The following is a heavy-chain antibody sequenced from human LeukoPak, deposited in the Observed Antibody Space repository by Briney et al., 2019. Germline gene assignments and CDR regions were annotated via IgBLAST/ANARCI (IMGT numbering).Heavy chain of an antibody. CDR3: ARRSPRTTENYFDN. V-gene: IGHV4-59*08. Sequence: SETLSLTCTVSGDSIRGYYWGWIRLPLGKGLEWIGHIYSSGSTFYSPSLRSRLTISVDTSKNQFSLKVTSVTAADTATYFCARRSPRTTENYFDNWGQGTLVTVSS. D-gene: IGHD4-17*01. CDR1: GDSIRGYY. J-gene: IGHJ4*02. CDR2: IYSSGST.